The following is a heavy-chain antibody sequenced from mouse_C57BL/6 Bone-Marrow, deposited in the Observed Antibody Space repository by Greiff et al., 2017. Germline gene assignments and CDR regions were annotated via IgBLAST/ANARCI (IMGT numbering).Heavy chain of an antibody. CDR1: GYSFTGYS. Sequence: EVQLQQSGPELVKPGASVKISCKASGYSFTGYSMNWVKQSPEKSLEWIGEIHPSTGGTNYNQKFKAKATLTVDKSSSTAYMQLTSLTSEDSADSDCAKGYNGSSYSYYFDYWGQGTTLTVSS. V-gene: IGHV1-42*01. CDR3: AKGYNGSSYSYYFDY. D-gene: IGHD1-1*01. J-gene: IGHJ2*01. CDR2: IHPSTGGT.